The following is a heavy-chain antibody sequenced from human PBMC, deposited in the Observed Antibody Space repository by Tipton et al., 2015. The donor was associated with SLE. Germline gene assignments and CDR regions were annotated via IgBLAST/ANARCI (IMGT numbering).Heavy chain of an antibody. V-gene: IGHV4-34*01. Sequence: TLSLTCAVSGGSFNGYSWSWVRQSPGKGLEWIGEISHSRTTNYNPSLKSRVTISVDTSKNQFSLKLSSVTAAGTAFYYCARTSYSSGWYADYWGQGILVTVSS. CDR1: GGSFNGYS. D-gene: IGHD6-19*01. J-gene: IGHJ4*02. CDR2: ISHSRTT. CDR3: ARTSYSSGWYADY.